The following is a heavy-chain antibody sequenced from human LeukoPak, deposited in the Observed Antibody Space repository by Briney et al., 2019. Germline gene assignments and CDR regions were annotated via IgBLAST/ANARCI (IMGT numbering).Heavy chain of an antibody. CDR1: GFIFSSYG. CDR3: VKDRVTEAYGMEV. V-gene: IGHV3-30*02. Sequence: GGSLRLSCAASGFIFSSYGMHWVRQAPGKGLEWVAVIRNDGSHKYYADSVKGRFIISRDNSKNTLVLQMNSLTAEDTAVYYCVKDRVTEAYGMEVWGQGTTVTVSS. CDR2: IRNDGSHK. J-gene: IGHJ6*02.